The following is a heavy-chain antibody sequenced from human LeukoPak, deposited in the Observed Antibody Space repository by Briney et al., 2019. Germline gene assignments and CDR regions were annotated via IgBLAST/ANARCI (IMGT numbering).Heavy chain of an antibody. CDR2: IIPIFGTA. Sequence: VASVTVSCTASGYTFTSYGIIWVRQAPGQGLEWMGGIIPIFGTANYAQKFQGRVTITADESTSTAYMELSSLRSEDTAVYYCARDQEGFDYWGQGTLVTVSS. CDR1: GYTFTSYG. V-gene: IGHV1-69*13. J-gene: IGHJ4*02. CDR3: ARDQEGFDY.